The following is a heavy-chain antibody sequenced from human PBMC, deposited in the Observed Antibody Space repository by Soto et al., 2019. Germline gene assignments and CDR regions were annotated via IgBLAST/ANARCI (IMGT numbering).Heavy chain of an antibody. V-gene: IGHV3-23*01. CDR3: AKRRGAGGHFDY. CDR2: VSIGGST. Sequence: GGSLRLSCAASGFTFSSYAMSWVRQGPGKGLEWVAVVSIGGSTHYADSVRGRFTISRDNSKNTLSLQMNSLTAEDTAVYFCAKRRGAGGHFDYWGQGALVTVS. D-gene: IGHD2-15*01. J-gene: IGHJ4*02. CDR1: GFTFSSYA.